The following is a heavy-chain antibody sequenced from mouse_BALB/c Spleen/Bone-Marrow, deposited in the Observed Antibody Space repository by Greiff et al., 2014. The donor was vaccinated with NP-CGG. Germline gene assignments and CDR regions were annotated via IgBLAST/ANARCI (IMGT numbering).Heavy chain of an antibody. CDR1: GYTFTSYW. J-gene: IGHJ3*01. CDR3: AREGGGSYDGFAY. V-gene: IGHV1-7*01. Sequence: QVQLQQPGAELAKPGASVKMSCKASGYTFTSYWMHWVKQRPGQGLEWIGYINPSTGYTEYNQKFKDKATLTADKSSSTAYMQLSSRTSEDSAVYYCAREGGGSYDGFAYWGQGTLVTVSA. CDR2: INPSTGYT. D-gene: IGHD2-12*01.